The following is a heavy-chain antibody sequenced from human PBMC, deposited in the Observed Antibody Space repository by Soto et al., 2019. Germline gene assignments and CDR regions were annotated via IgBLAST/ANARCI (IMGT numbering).Heavy chain of an antibody. CDR3: ASRSSIAARGTFDI. V-gene: IGHV4-59*01. Sequence: SETLSLTCTVSGGSISSYYWSWIRQPPGKGLEWIGYIYYSGSTNYNPSLKSRVTISVDTPKSQFSLKLSSVTAADTAVYYCASRSSIAARGTFDIWGQGTMVTVSS. CDR1: GGSISSYY. J-gene: IGHJ3*02. CDR2: IYYSGST. D-gene: IGHD6-6*01.